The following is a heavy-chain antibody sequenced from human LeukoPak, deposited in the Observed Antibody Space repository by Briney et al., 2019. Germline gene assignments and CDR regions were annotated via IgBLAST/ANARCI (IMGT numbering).Heavy chain of an antibody. Sequence: PSETLSLTCTVSGGSISSYYWGWIRQPPGKGLEWIGSIYHSGSTYYNPSLKSRVTISVDTSKNQFSLKLSSVTAADTAVYYCARERDSSSPFDYWGQGTLVTVSS. V-gene: IGHV4-38-2*02. D-gene: IGHD6-13*01. J-gene: IGHJ4*02. CDR3: ARERDSSSPFDY. CDR1: GGSISSYY. CDR2: IYHSGST.